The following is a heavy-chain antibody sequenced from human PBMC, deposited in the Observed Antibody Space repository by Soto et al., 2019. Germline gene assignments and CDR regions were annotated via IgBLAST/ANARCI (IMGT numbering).Heavy chain of an antibody. CDR2: IYYSGQT. CDR1: GVSISGSSYY. V-gene: IGHV4-39*01. CDR3: ARHGSS. Sequence: PSETLSLTCSVSGVSISGSSYYWGWIRQPPGKGLEWIGSIYYSGQTYYNPSLKSRVTISVDRSKNQFSLNLTSVTATETAFYYCARHGSSWGQGTLVTVYS. J-gene: IGHJ5*02.